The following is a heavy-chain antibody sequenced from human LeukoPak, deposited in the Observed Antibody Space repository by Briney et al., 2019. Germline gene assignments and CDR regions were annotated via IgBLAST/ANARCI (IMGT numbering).Heavy chain of an antibody. D-gene: IGHD1-26*01. CDR3: AKAGIVILDY. CDR2: ISYDGSNK. CDR1: GFTFSSYG. V-gene: IGHV3-30*18. Sequence: PGGSLRLSCAASGFTFSSYGMHWVRQAPGKGLEWVAVISYDGSNKYYADSVKGRFTISRDNSKNTLYLQMNSLRAEDTAVYHCAKAGIVILDYWGQGTLVTVSS. J-gene: IGHJ4*02.